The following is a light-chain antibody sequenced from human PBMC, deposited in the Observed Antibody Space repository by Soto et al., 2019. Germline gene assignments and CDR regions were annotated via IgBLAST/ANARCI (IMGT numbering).Light chain of an antibody. CDR3: QQLNGFPYT. Sequence: DILLTQSPSFLSAPVGDRVTITCRASQGISNHLALYQQKPGKAPKLLIDAASTLQSGVPSRFSGSGSGTEFTLTISSLQPEDFATYYCQQLNGFPYTFGQGTKLEIK. V-gene: IGKV1-9*01. CDR1: QGISNH. J-gene: IGKJ2*01. CDR2: AAS.